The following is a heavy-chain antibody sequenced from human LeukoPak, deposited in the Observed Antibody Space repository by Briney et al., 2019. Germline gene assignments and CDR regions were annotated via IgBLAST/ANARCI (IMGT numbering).Heavy chain of an antibody. V-gene: IGHV1-2*02. D-gene: IGHD3-22*01. CDR1: GYTFSGYY. J-gene: IGHJ1*01. CDR3: ARGYYDSSDYEYFQH. CDR2: INPNSGGT. Sequence: ASVKVSCKASGYTFSGYYLHWVRQAPGQGLEWMGWINPNSGGTNSAQKFQGRATMTRDTSIITAYMELSRLRSDDTAVYFCARGYYDSSDYEYFQHWGQGTLVTVSS.